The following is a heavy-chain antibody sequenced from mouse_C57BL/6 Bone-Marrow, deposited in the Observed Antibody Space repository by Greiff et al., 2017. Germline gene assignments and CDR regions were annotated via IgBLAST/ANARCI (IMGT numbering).Heavy chain of an antibody. J-gene: IGHJ2*01. V-gene: IGHV5-6*01. CDR3: ARHKAGTRFDD. D-gene: IGHD4-1*01. CDR1: GFTFSSYG. Sequence: EVHLVESGGDLVKPGGSLKLSCAASGFTFSSYGMSWVRQTPDKRLEWVATISSGGSYTYYPDSVKGRFTISRDNAKNTLYLQMSSLKSEDIAMYYCARHKAGTRFDDWGQGTTLTVSS. CDR2: ISSGGSYT.